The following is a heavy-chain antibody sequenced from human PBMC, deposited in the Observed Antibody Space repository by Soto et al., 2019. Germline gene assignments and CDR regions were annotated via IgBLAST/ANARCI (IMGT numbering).Heavy chain of an antibody. CDR1: GGTFSSYA. CDR3: ARDLVQQLPRGGMDV. V-gene: IGHV1-69*01. Sequence: QVQLVQSGAEVKKPGSSVKVSCKASGGTFSSYAISWVRQAPGQGLEWMGGIIPIFGTANDAQKFQGRVTITAEESTSPAYMVLSSLRSEDTAVYCCARDLVQQLPRGGMDVWGQGTTVTVSS. CDR2: IIPIFGTA. J-gene: IGHJ6*02. D-gene: IGHD6-13*01.